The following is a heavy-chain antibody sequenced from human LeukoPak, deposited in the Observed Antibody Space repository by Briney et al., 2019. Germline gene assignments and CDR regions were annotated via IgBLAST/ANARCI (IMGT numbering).Heavy chain of an antibody. V-gene: IGHV3-64*02. Sequence: GVLSLSCAAYGFTFRNYAMHWLRQAPGQGLEYVSAISSNGGITYYADAVKGRFTIYRDNSKNTLYLQMGSLMAADIAVYYCARKWEHARYWYFDLWGRGTLVTVSS. D-gene: IGHD1-26*01. CDR1: GFTFRNYA. J-gene: IGHJ2*01. CDR2: ISSNGGIT. CDR3: ARKWEHARYWYFDL.